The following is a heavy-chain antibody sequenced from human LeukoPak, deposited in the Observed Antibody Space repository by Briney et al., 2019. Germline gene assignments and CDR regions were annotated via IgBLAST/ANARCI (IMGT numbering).Heavy chain of an antibody. Sequence: SETLSLTCTVSGGSISSHYWSWIRQPPGKGLEWIGYIHSSGSTNYNPSLKSRVNISVDTSKNQFSLKLSSVTAADTAVYYCARGINHDFWSGSSFAGHYFDYWGQGTLVTVSS. V-gene: IGHV4-59*11. D-gene: IGHD3-3*01. CDR3: ARGINHDFWSGSSFAGHYFDY. CDR1: GGSISSHY. J-gene: IGHJ4*02. CDR2: IHSSGST.